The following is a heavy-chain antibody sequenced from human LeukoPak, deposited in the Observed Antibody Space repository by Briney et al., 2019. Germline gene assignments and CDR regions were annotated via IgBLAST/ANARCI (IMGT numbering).Heavy chain of an antibody. J-gene: IGHJ3*02. V-gene: IGHV4-39*07. D-gene: IGHD6-6*01. CDR1: GGSISSSSYY. CDR2: TYYSGST. CDR3: ARDSWEQLAHDAFDI. Sequence: SETLSLTCTVSGGSISSSSYYWGWIRQPPGKGLEWIGSTYYSGSTYYNPSLKSRVTISVDTSKNQFSLKLSSVTAADTAVYYCARDSWEQLAHDAFDIWGQGTMVTVSS.